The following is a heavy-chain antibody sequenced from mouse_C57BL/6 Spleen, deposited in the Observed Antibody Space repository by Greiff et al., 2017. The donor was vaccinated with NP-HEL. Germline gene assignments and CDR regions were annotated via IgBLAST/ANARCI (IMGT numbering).Heavy chain of an antibody. CDR3: ARFTTVVAGGYYAMDY. J-gene: IGHJ4*01. Sequence: VQLQQPGTELVKPGASVKLSCKASGYTFTSYWMHWVKQRPGQGLEWIGNINPSNGGTNYNEKFKSKATLTVDKSSSTAYMQLSSLTSEDSAVYYCARFTTVVAGGYYAMDYWGQGTSVTVSS. CDR1: GYTFTSYW. CDR2: INPSNGGT. D-gene: IGHD1-1*01. V-gene: IGHV1-53*01.